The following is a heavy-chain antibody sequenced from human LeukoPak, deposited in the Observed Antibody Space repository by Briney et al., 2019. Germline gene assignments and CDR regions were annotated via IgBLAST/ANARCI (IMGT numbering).Heavy chain of an antibody. CDR2: IYPADSDT. V-gene: IGHV5-51*01. CDR1: GYSFTSDW. CDR3: ARRCMSGYCSSGGPMDDY. D-gene: IGHD2-15*01. Sequence: GESLKISCKGSGYSFTSDWIGWVRQMPGKGLEWMGIIYPADSDTTYNPSFQGQVTISVDRSINTAYLQWSSLKASDTAMYYCARRCMSGYCSSGGPMDDYWGQGTLVTVSS. J-gene: IGHJ4*02.